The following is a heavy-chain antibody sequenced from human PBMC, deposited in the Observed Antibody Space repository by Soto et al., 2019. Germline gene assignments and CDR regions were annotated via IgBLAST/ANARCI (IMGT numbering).Heavy chain of an antibody. Sequence: EVQLVESGGGLVQPGGSLRLSCAASGFTFSSYWMHWVRQAPGKGLVWVSRINSDGSSTSYADSVKGRFTISRDNAKNTLYLQINSLRPEDTVVYYCAVRSGLDSRYYYYDYYMDVWVNGTTVTVSS. D-gene: IGHD6-25*01. CDR1: GFTFSSYW. CDR2: INSDGSST. CDR3: AVRSGLDSRYYYYDYYMDV. V-gene: IGHV3-74*01. J-gene: IGHJ6*03.